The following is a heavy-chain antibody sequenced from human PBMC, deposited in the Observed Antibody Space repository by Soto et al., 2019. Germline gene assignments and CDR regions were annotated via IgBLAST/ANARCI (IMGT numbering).Heavy chain of an antibody. CDR3: ATLNSFGSDY. CDR1: GFSFSRFW. D-gene: IGHD5-18*01. Sequence: VQLVESGGGLVQPGGSLRLSCAASGFSFSRFWMHWVRQAPGKGLVWVSRIYSDGSGPMYADSVKGRFTISRDNAKSTLYLQMNSLRAEDTAVYYCATLNSFGSDYWGQGTLVTVSS. J-gene: IGHJ4*02. V-gene: IGHV3-74*03. CDR2: IYSDGSGP.